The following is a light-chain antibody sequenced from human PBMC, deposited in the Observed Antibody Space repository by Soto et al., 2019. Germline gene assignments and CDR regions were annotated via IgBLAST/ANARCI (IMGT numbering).Light chain of an antibody. CDR1: SSDVGGYNY. J-gene: IGLJ3*02. V-gene: IGLV2-14*01. Sequence: QSALTQPASVSGSPGQSITISCTGTSSDVGGYNYVSWYQQHPGKAPKLMIYEVSNRPSGVSNRFSGSKSGNTASLTISGLQAEDEADYYCSSYSTLVFGGGTKVTVL. CDR2: EVS. CDR3: SSYSTLV.